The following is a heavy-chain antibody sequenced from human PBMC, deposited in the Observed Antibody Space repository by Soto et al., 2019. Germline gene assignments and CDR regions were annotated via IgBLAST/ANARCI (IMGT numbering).Heavy chain of an antibody. V-gene: IGHV4-4*02. D-gene: IGHD3-10*01. Sequence: QVQLQESGPGLVKPSGTLSLTCAVSGGSISSSNWWSWVRQPPGKGLEWIGEIYHSGNTNYNPSLKSRLTQAVDKSRNQFSLKLSSVTAADTAVYYCARRWGEGRVDYCGQGTLVTVSS. J-gene: IGHJ4*02. CDR3: ARRWGEGRVDY. CDR2: IYHSGNT. CDR1: GGSISSSNW.